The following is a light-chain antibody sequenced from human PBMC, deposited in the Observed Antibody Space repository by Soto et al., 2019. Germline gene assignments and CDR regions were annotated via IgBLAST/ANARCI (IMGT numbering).Light chain of an antibody. CDR3: QQSYSTPIT. CDR2: TAS. J-gene: IGKJ5*01. V-gene: IGKV1-39*01. Sequence: DIQRTQSPCSLSASIVDTVTITCPASQSINNDLNWYQQKPWKAPNLLIYTASSWQSGVPSRFSGSGSGTDCTLTISSLPPEDFATYYCQQSYSTPITFGQGTRLEIK. CDR1: QSINND.